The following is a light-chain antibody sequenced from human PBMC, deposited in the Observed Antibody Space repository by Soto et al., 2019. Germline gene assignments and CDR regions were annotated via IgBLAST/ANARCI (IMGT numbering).Light chain of an antibody. CDR3: QQDYNLPFT. V-gene: IGKV3D-7*01. Sequence: EIVVTQSPGTLSLSPGERGTLSCRASQSIDSNYLSWYQQKPGQAPRLIISGASTRATGTPARFSGSGSGTDFTLTISSLQPEDFAVYYCQQDYNLPFTFGQGTRLEI. J-gene: IGKJ5*01. CDR2: GAS. CDR1: QSIDSNY.